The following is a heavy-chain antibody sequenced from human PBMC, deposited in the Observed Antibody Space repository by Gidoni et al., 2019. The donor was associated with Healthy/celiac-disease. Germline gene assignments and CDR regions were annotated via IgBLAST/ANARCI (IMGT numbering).Heavy chain of an antibody. CDR2: IKQDGSEK. J-gene: IGHJ3*02. D-gene: IGHD3-22*01. V-gene: IGHV3-7*01. Sequence: EVQLVESGGGLVQPGGSLRLSCAASGFTFSSYWMSWVRQAPGKGLEWVANIKQDGSEKYYVDSVKGRFTISRDNAKNSLYLQMNSLRAEDTAVYYCARDFEGHYYDSSGYFAFDIWGQGTMVTVSS. CDR3: ARDFEGHYYDSSGYFAFDI. CDR1: GFTFSSYW.